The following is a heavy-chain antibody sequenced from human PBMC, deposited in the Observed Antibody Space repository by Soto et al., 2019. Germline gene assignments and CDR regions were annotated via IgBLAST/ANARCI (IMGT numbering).Heavy chain of an antibody. CDR3: VRDGTKTLRDGFDP. CDR1: GASISGFY. V-gene: IGHV4-4*07. J-gene: IGHJ5*02. D-gene: IGHD1-1*01. Sequence: SETLSLTCTVSGASISGFYWSWIRKSAGKGLEWIGRIYATGTTDYNPSLKSRVMMSVDTSKKQFSLKLRSVTAADTAVYYCVRDGTKTLRDGFDPWGQGISVTVSS. CDR2: IYATGTT.